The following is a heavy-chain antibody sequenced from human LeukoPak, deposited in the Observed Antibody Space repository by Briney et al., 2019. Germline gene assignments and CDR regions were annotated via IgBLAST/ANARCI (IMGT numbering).Heavy chain of an antibody. V-gene: IGHV4-4*09. J-gene: IGHJ3*02. CDR2: ISTSGNT. D-gene: IGHD3-10*01. Sequence: SETLSLTCTVSGGSISSHYWGWIRQPPGKGLEWIGYISTSGNTNYNPSLRSRVTISLDTSKNQFSLKLNSVTAADTAVYFCARELLGAFDIWGQGTVVTVSS. CDR1: GGSISSHY. CDR3: ARELLGAFDI.